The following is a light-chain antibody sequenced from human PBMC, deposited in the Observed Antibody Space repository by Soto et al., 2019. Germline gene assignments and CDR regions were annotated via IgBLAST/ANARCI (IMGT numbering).Light chain of an antibody. Sequence: DIQMTQSPSTLSATAGERVTITCRASQSISSWLAWYQQKPGKAPKLLIYDASSLESGVPSRFSGSGSGTEFTLTISSLQPDDFATYYCQQYNSYAGTFGQGTKVDIK. J-gene: IGKJ1*01. V-gene: IGKV1-5*01. CDR1: QSISSW. CDR3: QQYNSYAGT. CDR2: DAS.